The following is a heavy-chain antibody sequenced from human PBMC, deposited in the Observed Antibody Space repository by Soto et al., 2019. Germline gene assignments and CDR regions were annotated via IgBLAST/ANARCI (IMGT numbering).Heavy chain of an antibody. Sequence: AGGSLRLSCAASGFTFSSYGMHWVRQAPGKGLEWVAVIWYDGSNKYYADSVKGRFTISRDNSKNTLYLQMNSLRAEDTAVYYCARAYYYDSSAAFDYWGQGTLVTVSS. CDR3: ARAYYYDSSAAFDY. J-gene: IGHJ4*02. CDR1: GFTFSSYG. CDR2: IWYDGSNK. D-gene: IGHD3-22*01. V-gene: IGHV3-33*01.